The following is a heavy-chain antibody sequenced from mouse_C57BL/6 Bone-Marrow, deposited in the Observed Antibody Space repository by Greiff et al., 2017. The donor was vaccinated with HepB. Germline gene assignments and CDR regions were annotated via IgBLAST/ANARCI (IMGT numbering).Heavy chain of an antibody. J-gene: IGHJ3*01. Sequence: VQLQQSGPELVKPGASVKMSCKASGYTFTDYNMHWVKQSHGKSLEWIGYINPNNGGTSYNQKFKGKATLTVNKSSSTAYMELRSLTSEDSAVYYCARGIYYDYDVAWFAYWGQGTLVTVSA. CDR3: ARGIYYDYDVAWFAY. D-gene: IGHD2-4*01. V-gene: IGHV1-22*01. CDR2: INPNNGGT. CDR1: GYTFTDYN.